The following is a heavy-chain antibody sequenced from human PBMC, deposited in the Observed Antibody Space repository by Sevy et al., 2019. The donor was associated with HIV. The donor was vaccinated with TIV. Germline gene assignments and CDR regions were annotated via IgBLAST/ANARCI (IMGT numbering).Heavy chain of an antibody. CDR1: GGSFSGYY. V-gene: IGHV4-34*01. Sequence: SETLSLTCAVYGGSFSGYYRSWIRQPPGKGLEWIGEINHSGSTNYNPSLKSRVTISVDTSKNQFSLKLSSVTAADTAVYYCARGRRTYCSGGSCYTNYFDYWGQGTLVTVSS. J-gene: IGHJ4*02. D-gene: IGHD2-15*01. CDR3: ARGRRTYCSGGSCYTNYFDY. CDR2: INHSGST.